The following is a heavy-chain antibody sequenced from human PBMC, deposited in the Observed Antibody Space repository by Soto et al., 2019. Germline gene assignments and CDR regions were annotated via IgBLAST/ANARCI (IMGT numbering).Heavy chain of an antibody. D-gene: IGHD6-13*01. CDR3: ARRSRYRYYYYGMDV. Sequence: GESLKISCKGSGYSFTSYWISWVRQMPGKGLEWMGRIDPSDSYTNYSPSFQGHVTISADKSISTAYLQWSSLKASDTAMYYCARRSRYRYYYYGMDVRGQGTTVTVSS. CDR1: GYSFTSYW. J-gene: IGHJ6*02. V-gene: IGHV5-10-1*01. CDR2: IDPSDSYT.